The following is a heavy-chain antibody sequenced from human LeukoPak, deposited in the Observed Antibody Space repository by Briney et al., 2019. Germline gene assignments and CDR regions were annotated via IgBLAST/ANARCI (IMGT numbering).Heavy chain of an antibody. Sequence: SQTLSLTCTVSGGSISRGGYYWSWIRQHPGKGLEWIGYIYYSGSTYYNPSLKSRVTISVDTSKNQFSLKLSSVTAADTAVYYCAREGATFVWFDPWGQGTLVTVSS. V-gene: IGHV4-31*03. D-gene: IGHD3-10*02. CDR3: AREGATFVWFDP. J-gene: IGHJ5*02. CDR1: GGSISRGGYY. CDR2: IYYSGST.